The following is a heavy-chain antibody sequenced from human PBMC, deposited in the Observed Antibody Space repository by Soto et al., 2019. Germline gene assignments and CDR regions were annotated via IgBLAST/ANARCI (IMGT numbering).Heavy chain of an antibody. CDR3: AREDDGGDRDYYGLDV. CDR1: GGSISFDHYH. V-gene: IGHV4-30-4*01. D-gene: IGHD2-21*02. J-gene: IGHJ6*02. Sequence: QVQLQQSGPGLVKPSQTLSLTCTVSGGSISFDHYHWTWIRQPPGKGLEWIWYVHYSGSVLYNPSLQSRVSISVDTSKNQFSLKLSSVTAADTAVYFCAREDDGGDRDYYGLDVWGQGTTVTVSS. CDR2: VHYSGSV.